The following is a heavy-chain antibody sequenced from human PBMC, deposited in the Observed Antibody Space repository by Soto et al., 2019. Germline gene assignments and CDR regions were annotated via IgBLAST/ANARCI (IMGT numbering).Heavy chain of an antibody. CDR2: ISGSGGST. V-gene: IGHV3-23*01. D-gene: IGHD2-15*01. Sequence: GGSLRLSCAASGFTFSSYAMSWVRQAPGKGLEWVSAISGSGGSTYYADSVKGRFTISRDNSKNTLYRQMNSLRAEDTAVYYCAKAGYCSGGSCFGAPAKQYGMDVWGQGTTVTVSS. CDR1: GFTFSSYA. J-gene: IGHJ6*02. CDR3: AKAGYCSGGSCFGAPAKQYGMDV.